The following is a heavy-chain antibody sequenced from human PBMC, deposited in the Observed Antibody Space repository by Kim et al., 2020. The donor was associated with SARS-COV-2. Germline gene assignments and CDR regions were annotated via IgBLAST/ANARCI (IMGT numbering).Heavy chain of an antibody. CDR3: VKPLRGLLPPSPFES. D-gene: IGHD2-15*01. J-gene: IGHJ5*01. CDR2: ISFNGREK. CDR1: VFTFSDFA. V-gene: IGHV3-30-3*02. Sequence: GGSLRLSCAASVFTFSDFAMHWVRQAPGKGLEWMSFISFNGREKYFADSVKGRFTVSRDNSKNISYLEMNSLTRDDTAIYYCVKPLRGLLPPSPFESWGQGILVTVSS.